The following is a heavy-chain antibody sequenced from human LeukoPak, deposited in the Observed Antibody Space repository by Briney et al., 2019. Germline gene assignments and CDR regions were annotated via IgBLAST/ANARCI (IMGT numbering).Heavy chain of an antibody. Sequence: EASVKVSCKASGGTFSSYAISWVPQAPRQGLEWMGGIIPIFVTANYAQKFQGRVTITTDESTSTAYMELSSLRSEDTAVYYCARSIAVAGTPPDYWGQGTLVTVSS. CDR2: IIPIFVTA. V-gene: IGHV1-69*05. D-gene: IGHD6-19*01. CDR1: GGTFSSYA. CDR3: ARSIAVAGTPPDY. J-gene: IGHJ4*02.